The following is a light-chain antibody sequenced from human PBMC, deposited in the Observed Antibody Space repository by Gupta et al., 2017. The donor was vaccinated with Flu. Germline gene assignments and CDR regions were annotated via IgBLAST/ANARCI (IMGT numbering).Light chain of an antibody. CDR2: AAS. CDR1: QGIGNY. CDR3: QEFNSIPFT. Sequence: QSPSSLSASVGDRVTITCRSSQGIGNYLNWYQHKPGKAPKLLIYAASTLQSGVPSRFSGSGSGTDFTLAISSLQPEDFATYYCQEFNSIPFTFGHGTTVDIK. V-gene: IGKV1-39*01. J-gene: IGKJ3*01.